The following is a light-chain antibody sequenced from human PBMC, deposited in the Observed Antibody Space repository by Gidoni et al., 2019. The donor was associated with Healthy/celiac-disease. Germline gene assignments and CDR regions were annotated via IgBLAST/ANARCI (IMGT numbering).Light chain of an antibody. J-gene: IGKJ1*01. CDR1: QSVSSSY. CDR3: QQYGSSPRWT. V-gene: IGKV3-20*01. CDR2: GAS. Sequence: LPPSPGTLPLSPAARATLASRASQSVSSSYLAWYQQTPGQAPRLLIYGASPRATGIPDRCSGSGSGRDFTLTISRLEPEDFAVYYCQQYGSSPRWTFGQGTKVEIK.